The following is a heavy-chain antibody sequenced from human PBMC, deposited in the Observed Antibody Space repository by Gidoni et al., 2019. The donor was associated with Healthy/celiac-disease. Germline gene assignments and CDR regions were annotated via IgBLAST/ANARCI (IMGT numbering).Heavy chain of an antibody. D-gene: IGHD3-10*01. V-gene: IGHV4-34*01. CDR3: ARGRRGSGSYYQLGPHNWFDP. CDR2: INHSGST. Sequence: GDGLEWIGEINHSGSTNYNPSLKSRVTISVDTSKNQFSLKLSSVTAADTAVYYCARGRRGSGSYYQLGPHNWFDPWGQGTLVTVSS. J-gene: IGHJ5*02.